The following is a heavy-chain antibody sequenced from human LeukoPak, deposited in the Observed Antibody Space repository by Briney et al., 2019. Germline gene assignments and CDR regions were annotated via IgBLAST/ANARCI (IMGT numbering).Heavy chain of an antibody. J-gene: IGHJ4*02. D-gene: IGHD6-6*01. CDR2: IYYSGST. CDR1: GGSISRSSYY. CDR3: ARVQYSSSVDS. Sequence: TSSETLSLTCTVSGGSISRSSYYWGWIRQPPGKGLEWIGSIYYSGSTYYNPSLKSRVTISVDTSKNQFSLKLSSVTAADTAVYYCARVQYSSSVDSWGQGTLVTVSS. V-gene: IGHV4-39*07.